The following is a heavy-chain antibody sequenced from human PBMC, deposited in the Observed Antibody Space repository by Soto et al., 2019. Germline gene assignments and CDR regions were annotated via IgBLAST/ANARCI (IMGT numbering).Heavy chain of an antibody. Sequence: EVHLVESGGGLVQPGGPLRLSCAASGFTFSSYWMYWSRQVPGKGLVWVSRINSDGSSTSYADSVKGRFTISRDNAKNTLYLQMNSLRAEDTAVYYCTRGYDYVWGVYWGQGTLVTVSS. V-gene: IGHV3-74*01. J-gene: IGHJ4*02. CDR3: TRGYDYVWGVY. CDR1: GFTFSSYW. CDR2: INSDGSST. D-gene: IGHD3-16*01.